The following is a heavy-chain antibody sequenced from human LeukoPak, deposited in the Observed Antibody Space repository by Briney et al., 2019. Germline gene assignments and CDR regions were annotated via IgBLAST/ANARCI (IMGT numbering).Heavy chain of an antibody. V-gene: IGHV3-7*01. Sequence: GFLRLSCAASGFTCSSHWMSWVRQDPGKGLEWVANIKQDGSEKYYVDSVKGRFTISRDNAKNSLFLQMNSLRAEDTAEYYCARTAYGSGSYSTNRNWFDPWGQGTLVTVSS. CDR2: IKQDGSEK. D-gene: IGHD3-10*01. J-gene: IGHJ5*02. CDR1: GFTCSSHW. CDR3: ARTAYGSGSYSTNRNWFDP.